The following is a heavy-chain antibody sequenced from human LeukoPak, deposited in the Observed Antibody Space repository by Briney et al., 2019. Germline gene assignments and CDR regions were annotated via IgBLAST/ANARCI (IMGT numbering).Heavy chain of an antibody. Sequence: PGGSLRLSCTASRFYFSTYDMNWVRQVPGKGLEWVSYIDSSAGTTYYAGSVQGRFTISRDNAKNSLYLQMRSLRVEDTAFYYCASAHGGSGYDRPFDYWGQGALVTVSS. CDR1: RFYFSTYD. CDR3: ASAHGGSGYDRPFDY. D-gene: IGHD5-12*01. CDR2: IDSSAGTT. J-gene: IGHJ4*02. V-gene: IGHV3-48*03.